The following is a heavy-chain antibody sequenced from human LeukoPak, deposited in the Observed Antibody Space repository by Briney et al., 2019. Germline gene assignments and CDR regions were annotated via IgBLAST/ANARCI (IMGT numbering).Heavy chain of an antibody. D-gene: IGHD2-21*02. V-gene: IGHV3-20*04. Sequence: GGSLRLSCAASGFTFDDYGMSWVRQAPGKGLEWVSGINWNGGSTGYADSVKGRFTISRDNAKNSLYLQMNSLRAEDTALYYCARDHQAYCGGDCPFDYWGQGTLVTVSS. CDR2: INWNGGST. J-gene: IGHJ4*02. CDR1: GFTFDDYG. CDR3: ARDHQAYCGGDCPFDY.